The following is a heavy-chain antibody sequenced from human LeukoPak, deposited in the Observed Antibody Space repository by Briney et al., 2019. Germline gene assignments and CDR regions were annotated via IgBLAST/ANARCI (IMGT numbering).Heavy chain of an antibody. D-gene: IGHD4-17*01. CDR3: AKPQTRPTDYFDY. CDR1: GFTFSSYG. Sequence: GGSLRLSCAASGFTFSSYGMHWVRQAPGKGLEWVAVISYDGSNKYYAGSVKGRFTISRDNSKNTLYLQMNSLRAEDTAVYYCAKPQTRPTDYFDYWGQGTLVTVSS. CDR2: ISYDGSNK. J-gene: IGHJ4*02. V-gene: IGHV3-30*18.